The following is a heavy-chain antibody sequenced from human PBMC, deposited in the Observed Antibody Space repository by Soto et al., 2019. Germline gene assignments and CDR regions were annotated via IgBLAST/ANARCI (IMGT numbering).Heavy chain of an antibody. D-gene: IGHD2-2*01. V-gene: IGHV3-53*01. CDR2: IYSGGST. CDR1: GFTVSSNY. J-gene: IGHJ6*02. CDR3: ARDGQYCGSSTCTPYYYYGMDV. Sequence: PGGSLRLSCAASGFTVSSNYMSWVRQAPGKGLEWVSVIYSGGSTYYADSVKGRFTISRDNSKNTLYLQMNSLRAEDTAVYYCARDGQYCGSSTCTPYYYYGMDVWGQGTTVTVSS.